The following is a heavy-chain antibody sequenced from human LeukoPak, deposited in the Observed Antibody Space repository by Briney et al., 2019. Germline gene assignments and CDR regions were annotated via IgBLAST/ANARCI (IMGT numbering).Heavy chain of an antibody. Sequence: GGSLRLSCAASGFTFSNYAMSWVRQAPGKGLEWVSAISGSGDSTYYADSVKGRFTISRDNSKNTLYLQMNSLRAEDTAVYYCAKAVVGSSSWPSEFDYWGQGTLVTVSS. J-gene: IGHJ4*02. CDR2: ISGSGDST. CDR3: AKAVVGSSSWPSEFDY. CDR1: GFTFSNYA. D-gene: IGHD6-13*01. V-gene: IGHV3-23*01.